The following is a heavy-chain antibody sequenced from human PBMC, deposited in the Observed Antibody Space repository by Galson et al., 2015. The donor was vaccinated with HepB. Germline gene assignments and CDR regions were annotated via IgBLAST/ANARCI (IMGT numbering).Heavy chain of an antibody. CDR2: IIPILGIA. J-gene: IGHJ3*02. V-gene: IGHV1-69*04. D-gene: IGHD2-15*01. CDR1: GGTFSSCT. CDR3: ARDRRYCSGGSCYSGYSDAFDI. Sequence: SVKVSCKASGGTFSSCTISWVRQAPGQGLEWMGRIIPILGIANYAQKFQGRVTITADKSTSTAYMELSSLRSEDTAVYYCARDRRYCSGGSCYSGYSDAFDIWGQGTMVTVPS.